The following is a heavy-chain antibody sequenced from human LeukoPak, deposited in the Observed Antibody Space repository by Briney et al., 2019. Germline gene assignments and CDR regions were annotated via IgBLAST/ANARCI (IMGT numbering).Heavy chain of an antibody. D-gene: IGHD3-22*01. CDR1: GFTFSNYG. Sequence: PGGSLRLSCAASGFTFSNYGMHWVRQAPGKGLEWVAVISYDGSNKYYADSVKGRFTISRDNSKNTLYLQMNSLRAEDTAVYYCAKDCYDSSGYYASNWFDPWGQGTLVTVSS. CDR2: ISYDGSNK. J-gene: IGHJ5*02. CDR3: AKDCYDSSGYYASNWFDP. V-gene: IGHV3-30*18.